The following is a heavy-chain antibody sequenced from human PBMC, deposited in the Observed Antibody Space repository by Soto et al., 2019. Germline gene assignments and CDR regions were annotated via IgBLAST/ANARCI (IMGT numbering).Heavy chain of an antibody. CDR2: ISGNGGST. J-gene: IGHJ5*02. CDR3: AKGGAQLLHYNWFDP. Sequence: GGSLRLSCAASGFTFSSYAMSWVRQAPGKGLEWVSAISGNGGSTYYADSVKGRFTISRDNSKNTLYLQMNSLRAADTAVYYCAKGGAQLLHYNWFDPWGQGTLVTVSS. CDR1: GFTFSSYA. V-gene: IGHV3-23*01. D-gene: IGHD2-2*01.